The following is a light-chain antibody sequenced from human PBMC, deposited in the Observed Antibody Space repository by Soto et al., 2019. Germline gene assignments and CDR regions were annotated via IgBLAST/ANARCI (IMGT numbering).Light chain of an antibody. CDR3: SSYTSSSTVV. CDR1: SSDVGGYNY. V-gene: IGLV2-14*03. CDR2: AVS. Sequence: QSVLTQPASVSGSPGQSITISCTGTSSDVGGYNYVSWYQHHPGKAPKLMIYAVSNRPSGVFNRFSGSKSGNTASLTISGLQAEDEADYYCSSYTSSSTVVFGGGTQLTVL. J-gene: IGLJ2*01.